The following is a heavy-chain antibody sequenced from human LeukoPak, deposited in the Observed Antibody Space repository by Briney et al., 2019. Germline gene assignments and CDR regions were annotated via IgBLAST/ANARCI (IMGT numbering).Heavy chain of an antibody. CDR3: ARDRGVDYCSGGSCSHYYYYMDV. CDR1: GYTFTGYY. D-gene: IGHD2-15*01. V-gene: IGHV1-2*02. CDR2: TNPNSGGT. Sequence: ASVTVSCKASGYTFTGYYMHWVRQAPGQGLGWKGWTNPNSGGTNYAQKFQGRVTMTRDTSISTAYMELSRLRSDDTAVYYCARDRGVDYCSGGSCSHYYYYMDVWGKGTTVTISS. J-gene: IGHJ6*03.